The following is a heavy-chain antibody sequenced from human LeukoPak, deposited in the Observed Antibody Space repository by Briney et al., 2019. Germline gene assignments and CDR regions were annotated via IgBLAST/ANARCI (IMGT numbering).Heavy chain of an antibody. CDR2: ISSSSSYI. CDR3: AREECSGGSCYFRWFDP. Sequence: GGSLRLSCAASGFTFSSYSMNWVRQAPGKGLEWVSSISSSSSYIYYADSVKGRFTISRDNAKNSLYLQMNSLRAEDTAVYYCAREECSGGSCYFRWFDPWGQGTLVTVSS. J-gene: IGHJ5*02. CDR1: GFTFSSYS. D-gene: IGHD2-15*01. V-gene: IGHV3-21*01.